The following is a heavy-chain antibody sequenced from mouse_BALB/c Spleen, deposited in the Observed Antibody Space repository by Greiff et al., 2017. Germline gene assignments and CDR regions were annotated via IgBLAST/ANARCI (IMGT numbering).Heavy chain of an antibody. Sequence: VQLKESGGGLVKPGGSLKLSCAASGFTFSSYAMSWVRQTPEKRLEWVASISSGGSTYYPDSVKGRFTIARDNARNILYLQMSSLRSEDTAMYYCARSLLSYYAMDYWGQGTSVTVSS. CDR2: ISSGGST. D-gene: IGHD2-10*01. J-gene: IGHJ4*01. CDR3: ARSLLSYYAMDY. V-gene: IGHV5-6-5*01. CDR1: GFTFSSYA.